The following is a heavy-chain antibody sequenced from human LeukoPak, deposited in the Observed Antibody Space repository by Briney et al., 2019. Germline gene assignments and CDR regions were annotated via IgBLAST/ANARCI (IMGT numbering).Heavy chain of an antibody. CDR2: INHSGST. J-gene: IGHJ5*02. D-gene: IGHD3-16*02. Sequence: SETLSLTCAVYGGSFSGYYWSWIRQTPGKGLEWIGEINHSGSTNYNPSLKSRVTISVDTSKNQFSLKLSSVTAADTAVYYCARVTNSYDYVWGSYRPGNWFDHWGQGTLVTVSS. V-gene: IGHV4-34*01. CDR3: ARVTNSYDYVWGSYRPGNWFDH. CDR1: GGSFSGYY.